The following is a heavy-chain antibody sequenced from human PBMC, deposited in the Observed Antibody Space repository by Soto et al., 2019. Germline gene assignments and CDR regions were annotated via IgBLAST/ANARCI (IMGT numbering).Heavy chain of an antibody. CDR2: ISGSGGST. CDR1: GFTFSSYA. D-gene: IGHD1-26*01. CDR3: ATTTTIPQLIPSRY. Sequence: EVQLLESGGGLVQPGGSLRLSCAASGFTFSSYAMSWVRQAPGKGLEWVSAISGSGGSTYYADSVKGRFTISRDNSKNTLYLQMNSLRAEDTAVYSCATTTTIPQLIPSRYWGQGTLVTVSS. V-gene: IGHV3-23*01. J-gene: IGHJ4*02.